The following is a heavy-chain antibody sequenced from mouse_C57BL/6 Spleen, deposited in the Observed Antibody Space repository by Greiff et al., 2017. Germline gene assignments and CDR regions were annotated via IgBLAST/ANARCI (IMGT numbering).Heavy chain of an antibody. CDR2: IDPSDSYI. CDR3: AKSPYDYYAMDY. CDR1: GYTFTSYW. V-gene: IGHV1-69*01. J-gene: IGHJ4*01. Sequence: QVQLQQPGAELVMPGASVKLSCKASGYTFTSYWMHWVKQRPGQGLEWIGEIDPSDSYINYNQKFKGKSTLTVDKSSSTAYMQLSSLTSEDSAVYYCAKSPYDYYAMDYWGQGTSVTVSS. D-gene: IGHD6-5*01.